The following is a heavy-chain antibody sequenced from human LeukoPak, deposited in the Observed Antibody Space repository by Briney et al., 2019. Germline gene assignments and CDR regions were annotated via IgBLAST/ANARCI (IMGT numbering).Heavy chain of an antibody. CDR3: AKDKWELLGPDY. CDR1: GFTFSSYA. D-gene: IGHD1-26*01. CDR2: ISGSGGST. J-gene: IGHJ4*02. Sequence: GGSLRLPCAASGFTFSSYAMSWVRQAPGKGLEWVSAISGSGGSTYYADSVKGRFTISRDNSKNTLYLQMNSLRAEDTAVYYCAKDKWELLGPDYWGQGTLVTVSS. V-gene: IGHV3-23*01.